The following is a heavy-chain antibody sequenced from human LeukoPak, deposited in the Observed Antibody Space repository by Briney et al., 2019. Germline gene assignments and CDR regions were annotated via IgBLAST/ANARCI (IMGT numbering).Heavy chain of an antibody. CDR1: GGSFSSSSYY. Sequence: KPSETLSLTCTVSGGSFSSSSYYWGWIRQPPGKGLEWIGSIYYSGSTYYNPSLKSRVTISVDTSKNQFSLKLSSVTAADTAVYYCARRGYAGWFDPWGQGTLVTVSS. J-gene: IGHJ5*02. CDR3: ARRGYAGWFDP. V-gene: IGHV4-39*01. D-gene: IGHD5-12*01. CDR2: IYYSGST.